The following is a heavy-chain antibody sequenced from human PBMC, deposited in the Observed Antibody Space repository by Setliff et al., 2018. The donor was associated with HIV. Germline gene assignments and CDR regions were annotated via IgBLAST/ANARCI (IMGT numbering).Heavy chain of an antibody. D-gene: IGHD3-22*01. V-gene: IGHV4-34*01. CDR3: ARGPLDSSGYRSDAFDI. J-gene: IGHJ3*02. CDR2: TSHSGRT. Sequence: ETLSLTCAVYVGSFSGYYWSWIRQPPGKGLEWIGETSHSGRTNYNPSLKSRVTISVDTSKNQFSLKLSSVAAADTAVYYCARGPLDSSGYRSDAFDIWGQGTMVTVSS. CDR1: VGSFSGYY.